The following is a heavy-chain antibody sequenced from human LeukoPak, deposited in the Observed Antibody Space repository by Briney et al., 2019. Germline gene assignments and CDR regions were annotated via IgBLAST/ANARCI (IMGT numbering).Heavy chain of an antibody. V-gene: IGHV1-69*04. J-gene: IGHJ6*02. CDR2: IIPILGIA. CDR1: GGTFSSSA. Sequence: SVKVSCKASGGTFSSSATSWVRQAPGQGLEWMGRIIPILGIANYAQKFQGRVTITADKSTSTAYMELSSLRSEDTAVYYCASGHAYSSCWTYYYGMDDWGQGTTVTVSS. CDR3: ASGHAYSSCWTYYYGMDD. D-gene: IGHD6-13*01.